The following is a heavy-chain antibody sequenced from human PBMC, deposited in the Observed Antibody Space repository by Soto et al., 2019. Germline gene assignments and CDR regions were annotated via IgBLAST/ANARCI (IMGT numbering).Heavy chain of an antibody. Sequence: VGSLRLSCAASGFTFSSYGMHWVRQAPGKGLEWVAVISYDGSNKYYADSVKGRFTISRDNSKNTLYLQMNSLRAEDTAVYYCAKEGTGYSSGWYGHWGQGTLVTVSS. V-gene: IGHV3-30*18. J-gene: IGHJ5*02. CDR3: AKEGTGYSSGWYGH. CDR2: ISYDGSNK. D-gene: IGHD6-19*01. CDR1: GFTFSSYG.